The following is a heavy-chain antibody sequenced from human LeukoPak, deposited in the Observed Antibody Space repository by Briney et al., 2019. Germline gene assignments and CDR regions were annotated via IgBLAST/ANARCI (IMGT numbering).Heavy chain of an antibody. CDR2: INPSGGSP. Sequence: ASVKVSCKASGYTFTSYYMHWVRQDPGQGLEWMGIINPSGGSPSYAQKFQGRVTMTRDMSTSTVYMELSSLRSEDTAVYYCARDNSGFALRYFDYWGQGTLLSGSS. CDR1: GYTFTSYY. V-gene: IGHV1-46*01. D-gene: IGHD1-26*01. J-gene: IGHJ4*02. CDR3: ARDNSGFALRYFDY.